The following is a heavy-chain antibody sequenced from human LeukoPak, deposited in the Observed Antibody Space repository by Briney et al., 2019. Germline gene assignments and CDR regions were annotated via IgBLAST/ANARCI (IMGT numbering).Heavy chain of an antibody. CDR2: IYHSGST. J-gene: IGHJ4*02. Sequence: SETLSLTCTVSGGSISSYYWSWIRQPPGKGLEWIGSIYHSGSTYYNPSLKSRVTISVDTSKNQFSLKLSSVTAADTAVYYCARLYSGSYIYWGQGTLVTVSS. CDR3: ARLYSGSYIY. V-gene: IGHV4-59*04. CDR1: GGSISSYY. D-gene: IGHD1-26*01.